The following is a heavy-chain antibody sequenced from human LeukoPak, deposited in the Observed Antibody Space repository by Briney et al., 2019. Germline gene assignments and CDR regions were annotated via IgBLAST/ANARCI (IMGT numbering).Heavy chain of an antibody. Sequence: SETLSLTCTVSGGSISSYYWSWIRQPPGKGLEWIGYIYYSGSTNYNPSLKSRVTISVDTSKNQFSLKLSSVTAADTAVYYCARSFGVVKNFDYWGQGTLVTVSS. CDR2: IYYSGST. CDR3: ARSFGVVKNFDY. V-gene: IGHV4-59*01. D-gene: IGHD3-3*01. J-gene: IGHJ4*02. CDR1: GGSISSYY.